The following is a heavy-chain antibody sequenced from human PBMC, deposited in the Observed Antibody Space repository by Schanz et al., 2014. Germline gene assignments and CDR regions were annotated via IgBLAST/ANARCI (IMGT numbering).Heavy chain of an antibody. D-gene: IGHD2-8*02. Sequence: VQLVESGGGLVQPGGSLRLSCTASGFTFSTHAMHWVRQAPGKGLEWVALVSSDGNNDYYTDSVKGRFTISRDNSKNTVHLQMNSLRAEDTAVYYCAKSLESCPGGRCSRGYFDYWGQGTLXTVSS. CDR1: GFTFSTHA. CDR3: AKSLESCPGGRCSRGYFDY. J-gene: IGHJ4*02. V-gene: IGHV3-30*18. CDR2: VSSDGNND.